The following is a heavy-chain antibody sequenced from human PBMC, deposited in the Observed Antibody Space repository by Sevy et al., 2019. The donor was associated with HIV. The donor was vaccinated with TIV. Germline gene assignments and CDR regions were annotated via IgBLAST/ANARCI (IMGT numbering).Heavy chain of an antibody. J-gene: IGHJ3*02. V-gene: IGHV1-18*04. CDR1: GYTFTSYG. Sequence: ASVKVSCKASGYTFTSYGISWVRQAPGQGLEWMGWISAYNGNTNYAQKLQGRVTMTTDTSTSTAYMELRSLRSDDTAVYYCARSAPYYYDRRKDAFDIWGQGTMVTVSS. CDR2: ISAYNGNT. D-gene: IGHD3-22*01. CDR3: ARSAPYYYDRRKDAFDI.